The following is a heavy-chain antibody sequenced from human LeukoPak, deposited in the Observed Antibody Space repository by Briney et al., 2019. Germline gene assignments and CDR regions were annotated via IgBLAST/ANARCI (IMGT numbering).Heavy chain of an antibody. CDR2: ISNDGSKK. CDR3: ARAEPIDF. Sequence: GGSLRLSCAASGFTFSSYWMHWVRQAPGKGLEWVSLISNDGSKKYYADSVKGRFTISRDNSKNSLYLQMNSLRVEDTAVYYCARAEPIDFWGQGTLVTVSS. V-gene: IGHV3-30*13. J-gene: IGHJ4*02. CDR1: GFTFSSYW. D-gene: IGHD1-14*01.